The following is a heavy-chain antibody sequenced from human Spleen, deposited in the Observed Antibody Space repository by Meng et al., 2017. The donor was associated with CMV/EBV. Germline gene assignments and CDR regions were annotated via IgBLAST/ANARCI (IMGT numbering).Heavy chain of an antibody. V-gene: IGHV3-74*01. CDR1: GFTFSSYW. Sequence: GGSLRLSCAASGFTFSSYWVHWVRQAPGKGLVWVSRINSDGISTGYADSVKGRFSISRDNAKNSLYLQMNSLRVEDTAIYYCARDSPKTGDRRDYWGQGTLVTVSS. J-gene: IGHJ4*02. D-gene: IGHD7-27*01. CDR2: INSDGIST. CDR3: ARDSPKTGDRRDY.